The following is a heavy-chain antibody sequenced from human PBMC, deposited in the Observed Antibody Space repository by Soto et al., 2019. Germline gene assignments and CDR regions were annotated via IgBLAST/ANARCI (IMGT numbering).Heavy chain of an antibody. Sequence: GGSLRLSCAASGFTFSSYAMSWVRQAPGKGLEWVSAISGSGGSTYYADSVKGRFTISRDNSKNTLYLQMNSLRAEDTAVYYCAKEEYQLPFRDYYYYYGMDVWGQGTTVTVSS. D-gene: IGHD2-2*01. J-gene: IGHJ6*02. V-gene: IGHV3-23*01. CDR3: AKEEYQLPFRDYYYYYGMDV. CDR2: ISGSGGST. CDR1: GFTFSSYA.